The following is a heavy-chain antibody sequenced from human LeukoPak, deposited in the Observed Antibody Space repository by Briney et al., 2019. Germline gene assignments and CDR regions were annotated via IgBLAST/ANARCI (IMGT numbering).Heavy chain of an antibody. CDR1: GGTFSSYA. CDR3: AKDDGYCGGDCYSGVDY. CDR2: IIPIFGTA. J-gene: IGHJ4*02. Sequence: SVKVSCKASGGTFSSYAISWVRQAPGQGLEWMGGIIPIFGTANYAQKFQGRVTITADESTSTAYMELSSLRSEDTAVYYCAKDDGYCGGDCYSGVDYWGQGTLVTVSS. V-gene: IGHV1-69*13. D-gene: IGHD2-21*02.